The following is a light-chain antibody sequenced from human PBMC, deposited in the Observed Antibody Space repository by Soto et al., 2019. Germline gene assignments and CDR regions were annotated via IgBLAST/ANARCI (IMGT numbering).Light chain of an antibody. CDR3: QQYYDWPIT. CDR1: QSVSSY. J-gene: IGKJ5*01. Sequence: PGERATLSCRASQSVSSYLAWYQQKPGQAPRLLIYDASTRATGIPARFSGSGSGTEFTLTISSLQSEDFAVYYCQQYYDWPITFGQGTRLEIK. CDR2: DAS. V-gene: IGKV3-15*01.